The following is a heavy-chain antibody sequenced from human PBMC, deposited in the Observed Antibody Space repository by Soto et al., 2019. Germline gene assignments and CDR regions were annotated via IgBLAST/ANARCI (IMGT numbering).Heavy chain of an antibody. V-gene: IGHV3-11*06. CDR3: ARDSKIWGINRYLDI. Sequence: RGALRLSCSASGFTFSDRFMSWIRQAPGKGLEWISYISCSGHHTSFADSVKGRFTISRYNAKNSLYLQMNSLRVEDTALYYCARDSKIWGINRYLDICGRCTLATVS. CDR2: ISCSGHHT. J-gene: IGHJ2*01. CDR1: GFTFSDRF. D-gene: IGHD3-16*01.